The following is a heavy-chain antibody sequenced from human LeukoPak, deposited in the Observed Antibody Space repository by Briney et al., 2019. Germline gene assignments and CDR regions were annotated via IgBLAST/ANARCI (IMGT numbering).Heavy chain of an antibody. V-gene: IGHV1-18*01. CDR1: GYTFTSYG. Sequence: GASVKVSCKASGYTFTSYGISWVRQAPGQGLEWMGWISGYNGNTNYAQKLQGRVTMTTDTSTSTAYMELSSLRSEDTAVYYCARDYYDFWSGSGRNGNDYYYYCYMDVWGKGTTVTVSS. CDR2: ISGYNGNT. J-gene: IGHJ6*03. D-gene: IGHD3-3*01. CDR3: ARDYYDFWSGSGRNGNDYYYYCYMDV.